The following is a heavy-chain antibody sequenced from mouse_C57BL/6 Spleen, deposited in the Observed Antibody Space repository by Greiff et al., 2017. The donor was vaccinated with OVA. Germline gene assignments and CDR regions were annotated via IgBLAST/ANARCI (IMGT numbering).Heavy chain of an antibody. V-gene: IGHV1-50*01. CDR2: IDPSASYT. CDR3: AWRSSLDY. J-gene: IGHJ2*01. Sequence: QVQLQQSGAELVKPGASVKLSCKASGYTFTSSWMQWVNQRPGQGLEWIGEIDPSASYTNYNQKFKGKATMTVDTSSSTAYMQLSSLTAEDSAVYYCAWRSSLDYWGQGTTLTVSS. CDR1: GYTFTSSW. D-gene: IGHD1-1*01.